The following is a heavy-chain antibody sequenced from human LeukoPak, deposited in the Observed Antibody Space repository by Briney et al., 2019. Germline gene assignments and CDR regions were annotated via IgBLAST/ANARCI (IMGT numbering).Heavy chain of an antibody. CDR3: ASQTRELRTPDAFDI. J-gene: IGHJ3*02. D-gene: IGHD1-26*01. CDR2: IYHSGST. CDR1: GGSISSGGYS. V-gene: IGHV4-30-2*01. Sequence: EPSETLSLTCAVSGGSISSGGYSWSWIRQPPGKGLEWIGYIYHSGSTYHNPSLKSRVTISVDRSKNQFSLKLSSVTAADTAVYYCASQTRELRTPDAFDIWGQGTMVTVSS.